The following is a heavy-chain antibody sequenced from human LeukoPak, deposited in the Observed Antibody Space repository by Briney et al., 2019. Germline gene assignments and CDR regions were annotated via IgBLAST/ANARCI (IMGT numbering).Heavy chain of an antibody. V-gene: IGHV4-30-4*01. D-gene: IGHD1-14*01. Sequence: PSETLSLTCTVSGGSISSSDYYWSWIPQPPGKGLEWIGYIYYSGSTFYNPSLKSRVTISVDTSKNQFSLRLSSVTAADTAVYYCARDHGNRYYYYGMDVWGQGTTVTVSS. CDR2: IYYSGST. CDR1: GGSISSSDYY. J-gene: IGHJ6*02. CDR3: ARDHGNRYYYYGMDV.